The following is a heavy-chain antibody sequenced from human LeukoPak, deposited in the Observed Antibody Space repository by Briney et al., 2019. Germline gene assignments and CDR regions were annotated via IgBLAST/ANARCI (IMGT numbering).Heavy chain of an antibody. CDR3: ARPTNYYYYASGSFSAFVV. V-gene: IGHV5-51*01. D-gene: IGHD3-10*01. CDR1: GYRFTNYW. Sequence: GESLKISCKASGYRFTNYWIAWVRQMPGKGLELMGIIFPGDSDTKYSPSFQGQVTISADQSLTTAYLQWGSLKASDTAMYYCARPTNYYYYASGSFSAFVVWGQGTLVSVSS. CDR2: IFPGDSDT. J-gene: IGHJ3*01.